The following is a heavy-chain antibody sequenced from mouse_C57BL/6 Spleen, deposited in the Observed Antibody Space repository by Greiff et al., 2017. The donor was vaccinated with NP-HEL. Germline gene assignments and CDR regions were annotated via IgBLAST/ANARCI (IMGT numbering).Heavy chain of an antibody. Sequence: QVQLQQPGAELVMPGASVKLSCKASGYTFTSYWMHWVKQRPGQGLEWIGEIDPSDSYTNYNQKFKGKSTLTVDKSSSTAYMQLSSLTSEDSAVYYCARRPVYYGSSSFDYWGQGTTLTVSS. CDR3: ARRPVYYGSSSFDY. J-gene: IGHJ2*01. CDR2: IDPSDSYT. D-gene: IGHD1-1*01. V-gene: IGHV1-69*01. CDR1: GYTFTSYW.